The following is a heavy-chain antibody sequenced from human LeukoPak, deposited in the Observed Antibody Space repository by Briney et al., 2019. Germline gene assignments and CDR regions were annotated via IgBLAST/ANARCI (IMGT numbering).Heavy chain of an antibody. D-gene: IGHD6-19*01. CDR3: AKDFSSGWAIDY. CDR2: INGPSRRP. CDR1: GFTFRSYA. J-gene: IGHJ4*02. V-gene: IGHV3-23*01. Sequence: GGSLRLSCAASGFTFRSYAMAWVRQAPGKGLEWVSAINGPSRRPFYADSVKGRFTISRDNSKNTLYLQMNSLRAEDTAVYYCAKDFSSGWAIDYWGQGTLVTVSS.